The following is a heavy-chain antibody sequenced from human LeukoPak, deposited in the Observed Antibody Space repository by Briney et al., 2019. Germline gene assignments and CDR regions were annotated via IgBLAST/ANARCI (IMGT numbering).Heavy chain of an antibody. Sequence: PGGSLRLSCAASGFTFSDYYMSWIRQAPGKGLEWVSYISSSGSTIYYADSVKGRFTISRDNAKNSLYLQMNSLRAEDTAVYYCAKDFRRTGVNWFDPWGQGTLVTVSS. D-gene: IGHD1-1*01. CDR3: AKDFRRTGVNWFDP. V-gene: IGHV3-11*01. J-gene: IGHJ5*02. CDR2: ISSSGSTI. CDR1: GFTFSDYY.